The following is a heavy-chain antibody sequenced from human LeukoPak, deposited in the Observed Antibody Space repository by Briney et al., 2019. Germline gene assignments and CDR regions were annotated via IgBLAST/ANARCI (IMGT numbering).Heavy chain of an antibody. CDR3: VRVSGFCTNGVCPSFDP. CDR1: GFTFSSYA. J-gene: IGHJ5*02. D-gene: IGHD2-8*01. Sequence: TGGSLRLSCAASGFTFSSYAMSWVRQAPGKGLEWVSAISGSGGSTYYADSVKGRFTISRDNSKNTLYLQMNSLRTEDTAVYYCVRVSGFCTNGVCPSFDPWGQGTLVTVSS. CDR2: ISGSGGST. V-gene: IGHV3-23*01.